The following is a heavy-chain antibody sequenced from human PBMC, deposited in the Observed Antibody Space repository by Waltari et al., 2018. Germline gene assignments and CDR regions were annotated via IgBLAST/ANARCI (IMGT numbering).Heavy chain of an antibody. CDR2: ISSSSSYI. Sequence: EVQLVESGGGLVKPGGSLRLSCAASGFTFSSYSMNWVRQAPGKGLEWVSSISSSSSYIYYADSVKGRFTISRDNAKNSLYLQMNSLRTEDTALYYCAKTGSDTDPFDYWGQGTLVTVSS. D-gene: IGHD7-27*01. V-gene: IGHV3-21*04. J-gene: IGHJ4*02. CDR1: GFTFSSYS. CDR3: AKTGSDTDPFDY.